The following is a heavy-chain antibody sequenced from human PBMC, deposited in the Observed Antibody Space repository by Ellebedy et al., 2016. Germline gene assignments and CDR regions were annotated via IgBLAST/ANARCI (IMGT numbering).Heavy chain of an antibody. J-gene: IGHJ5*02. V-gene: IGHV1-69*04. CDR3: AREDSEGVQLWPFDP. CDR2: IIPILGIA. D-gene: IGHD5-18*01. CDR1: GGTFSSYA. Sequence: SVKVSCXASGGTFSSYAISWVRQAPGQGLEWMGRIIPILGIANYAQKFQGRVTITADKSTSTAYMELSSLRSEDTAVYYCAREDSEGVQLWPFDPWGQGTLVTVSS.